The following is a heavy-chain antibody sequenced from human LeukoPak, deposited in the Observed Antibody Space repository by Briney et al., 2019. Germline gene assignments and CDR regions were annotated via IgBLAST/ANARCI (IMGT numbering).Heavy chain of an antibody. CDR2: INPNSGDT. V-gene: IGHV1-2*02. Sequence: ASARVSCEASGYTFTVYYMHWVRQAPGQGLEWMGWINPNSGDTNFAQKFQGRVTITRDTSVSTAYMELSRLRSVDTAMYYCARATNYYYIDVWGKGTTVTVSS. CDR3: ARATNYYYIDV. J-gene: IGHJ6*03. CDR1: GYTFTVYY. D-gene: IGHD4-11*01.